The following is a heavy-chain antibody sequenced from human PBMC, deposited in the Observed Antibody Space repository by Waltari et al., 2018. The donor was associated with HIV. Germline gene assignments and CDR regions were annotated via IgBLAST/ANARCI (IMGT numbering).Heavy chain of an antibody. V-gene: IGHV3-21*01. CDR2: IRSSSSNI. J-gene: IGHJ6*02. Sequence: AQLVESGGGLVKPGGYLSLSCEAYGFTFSGYSMTWVRQAPGKGLEWVSSIRSSSSNIYYADSVTGRFTLSRDSATNSLYLKMNSLRAEDTAVYYCARDSRPLAENYYHYYGMDVWGQGTTVTVSS. CDR1: GFTFSGYS. CDR3: ARDSRPLAENYYHYYGMDV.